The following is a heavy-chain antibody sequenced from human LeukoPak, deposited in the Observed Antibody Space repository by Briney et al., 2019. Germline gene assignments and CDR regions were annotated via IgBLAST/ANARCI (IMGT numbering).Heavy chain of an antibody. Sequence: ASVKVSCKASGGTFSSYAISWVRQAPGQGLEWIGRIIPIFGTANYAHKFQGRVTITTDESTSTAYMELSSLRSEDTAVYYCAREVGGNWFDPWGQGTLVTVSS. CDR1: GGTFSSYA. CDR3: AREVGGNWFDP. D-gene: IGHD2-15*01. CDR2: IIPIFGTA. J-gene: IGHJ5*02. V-gene: IGHV1-69*05.